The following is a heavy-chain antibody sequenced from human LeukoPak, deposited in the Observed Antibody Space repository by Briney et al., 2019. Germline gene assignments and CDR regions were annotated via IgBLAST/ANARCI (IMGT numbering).Heavy chain of an antibody. V-gene: IGHV2-5*02. D-gene: IGHD3-22*01. CDR3: AHRKNYYDSSVFDN. J-gene: IGHJ4*02. CDR2: IYWDDDR. Sequence: SGPTLVNPTQTLTLTCTFSGFSLNTRGVGVGWIRQPPGRALEWLALIYWDDDRRYSPSLKSRLTITKDTSRNQVVLTMTNMDPVDTATYFCAHRKNYYDSSVFDNWGQGTLVTASS. CDR1: GFSLNTRGVG.